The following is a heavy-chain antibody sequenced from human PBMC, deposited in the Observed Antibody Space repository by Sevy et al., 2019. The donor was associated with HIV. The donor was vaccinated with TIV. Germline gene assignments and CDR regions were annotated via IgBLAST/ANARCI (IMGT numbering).Heavy chain of an antibody. J-gene: IGHJ3*01. D-gene: IGHD2-2*01. CDR1: GGSFSGYY. V-gene: IGHV4-34*01. Sequence: SETLSLTCAVYGGSFSGYYWSWIRQPPGKGLEWIGEINHSGSTNYNPSLKSRVTISVDTSKNQFSLKLSSVTAADTAVYYCARHCSSTSCSHAFDVWGQGTMVTVSS. CDR2: INHSGST. CDR3: ARHCSSTSCSHAFDV.